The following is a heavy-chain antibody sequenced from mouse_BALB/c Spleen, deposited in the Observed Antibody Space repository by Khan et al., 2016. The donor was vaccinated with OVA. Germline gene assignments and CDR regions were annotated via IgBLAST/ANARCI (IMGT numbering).Heavy chain of an antibody. CDR1: GFTFSSYG. J-gene: IGHJ4*01. CDR2: IISGGHYT. D-gene: IGHD1-2*01. Sequence: EVELVESGGDLVKPGGSLKLSCAASGFTFSSYGMSWVRQTPDKRLEWVAPIISGGHYTYFPDSVRGRFTFHIDNAKNTLYRQMGSVKSEDTAMYYWERNSTTAKGDYYAVDYWGQGTSGTVSS. CDR3: ERNSTTAKGDYYAVDY. V-gene: IGHV5-6*01.